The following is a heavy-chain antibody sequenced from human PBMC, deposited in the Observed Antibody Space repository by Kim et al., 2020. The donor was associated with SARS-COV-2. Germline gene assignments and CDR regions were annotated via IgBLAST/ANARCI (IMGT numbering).Heavy chain of an antibody. CDR2: IYYSGST. CDR1: GGSISSGDYY. CDR3: AAYCSSTTRGTWFDP. D-gene: IGHD2-2*01. J-gene: IGHJ5*02. Sequence: SETLSLTCTVSGGSISSGDYYWSWIRQPPGKGLEWIGYIYYSGSTYYNPSLKSRVTISVDTSKNQFSLKLSSVTAADTAVYYCAAYCSSTTRGTWFDPWGQGTLVTVSS. V-gene: IGHV4-30-4*01.